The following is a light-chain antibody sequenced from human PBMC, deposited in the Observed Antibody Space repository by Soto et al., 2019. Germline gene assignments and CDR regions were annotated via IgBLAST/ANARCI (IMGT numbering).Light chain of an antibody. CDR1: ASNIGIKA. CDR3: AAWDDSLDEYV. Sequence: SVLTQPPSASGTPGQRVSISCSGSASNIGIKAVNWYQHLPGTAPKLLIYSTIHRPSGVPPRFSASKSGTSASLAISGLQSEDGADYYCAAWDDSLDEYVFGTGTKVTVL. V-gene: IGLV1-44*01. CDR2: STI. J-gene: IGLJ1*01.